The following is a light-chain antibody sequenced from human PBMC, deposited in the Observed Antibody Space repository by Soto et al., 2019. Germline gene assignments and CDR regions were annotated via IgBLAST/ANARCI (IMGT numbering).Light chain of an antibody. CDR1: QTITYNF. V-gene: IGKV3D-20*01. Sequence: IVLTQSPGTLSKSPGEVVTLSCGASQTITYNFLAWYQKKPGLAPRLLVYDASNRATGIPDRFSGSGSGTDFTLTISTLEPEDFAMYYCQHYGESSSTFGGGTRVEI. J-gene: IGKJ4*01. CDR3: QHYGESSST. CDR2: DAS.